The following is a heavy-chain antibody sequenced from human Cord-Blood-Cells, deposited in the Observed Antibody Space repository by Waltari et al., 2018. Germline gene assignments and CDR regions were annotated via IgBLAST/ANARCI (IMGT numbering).Heavy chain of an antibody. CDR3: ARGRLLGIYAFDI. D-gene: IGHD7-27*01. CDR2: IWYDGSNK. Sequence: QVQLVESGGGVVQPGRSLRLSCAASGFTFSSYGMHWVRQAPGKGLEWVAVIWYDGSNKYYADSVKGRFTISRDNSKNMLYLQMNSLRAEDTAVYYCARGRLLGIYAFDIWGQGTMVTVSS. CDR1: GFTFSSYG. V-gene: IGHV3-33*01. J-gene: IGHJ3*02.